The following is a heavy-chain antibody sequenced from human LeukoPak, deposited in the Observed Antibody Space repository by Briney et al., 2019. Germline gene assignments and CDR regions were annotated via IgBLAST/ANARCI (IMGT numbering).Heavy chain of an antibody. CDR3: ARLSLGYCSSTSCSQPLCYYYYMDV. J-gene: IGHJ6*03. CDR2: IYTSGTT. CDR1: GGSISSYY. V-gene: IGHV4-4*07. Sequence: WETLTLTCTVSGGSISSYYWSWIRQPAGKGLEWIGRIYTSGTTNYNPSLKSRVTMSVDTSNYQFSLKLSAVTAADTAVYYCARLSLGYCSSTSCSQPLCYYYYMDVWGKGTTVTVSS. D-gene: IGHD2-2*01.